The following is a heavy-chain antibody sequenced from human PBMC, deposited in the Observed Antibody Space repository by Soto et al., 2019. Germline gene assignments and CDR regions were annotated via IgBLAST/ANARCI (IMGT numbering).Heavy chain of an antibody. CDR3: ARARVSGYSSSWATWNYYYYGMDV. J-gene: IGHJ6*02. Sequence: PSQTLSLTCAISGDSVSSNSAAWNWVRQSPSRGLEWLGRTYYRSKWYNDYAVSVKSRITINPDTSKNQFSLQLNSVTPEDTAVYYCARARVSGYSSSWATWNYYYYGMDVWGQGTTVTVSS. CDR2: TYYRSKWYN. CDR1: GDSVSSNSAA. D-gene: IGHD6-13*01. V-gene: IGHV6-1*01.